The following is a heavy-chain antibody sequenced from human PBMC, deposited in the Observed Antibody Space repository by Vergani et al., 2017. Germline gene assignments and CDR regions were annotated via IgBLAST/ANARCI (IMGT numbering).Heavy chain of an antibody. Sequence: EVQLVESGGGLVKPGGSLRLSCAASGFTFSSYSMNWVRQAPGKGLEWVSSISSSSSYIYYADSVKGRFTISRDNSKNTLYLQMNSLRAEDTAVYYCAKDRGYYGSGSYNYFDYWGQGTLVTVSS. CDR3: AKDRGYYGSGSYNYFDY. CDR1: GFTFSSYS. V-gene: IGHV3-21*01. CDR2: ISSSSSYI. J-gene: IGHJ4*02. D-gene: IGHD3-10*01.